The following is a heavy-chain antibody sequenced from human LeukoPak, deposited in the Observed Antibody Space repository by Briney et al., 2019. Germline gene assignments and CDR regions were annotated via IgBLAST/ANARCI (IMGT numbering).Heavy chain of an antibody. CDR1: GGTFSSYA. J-gene: IGHJ4*02. Sequence: ASVKVSCKASGGTFSSYAISWVRQAPGQGIEWMGGIIPIFGTANSAQKFQGRVTITTDESTSTAYLDLSSLGCEAPAVYCCTRGSSGYDWNFDYWGQGTLVTVS. CDR2: IIPIFGTA. V-gene: IGHV1-69*05. D-gene: IGHD5-12*01. CDR3: TRGSSGYDWNFDY.